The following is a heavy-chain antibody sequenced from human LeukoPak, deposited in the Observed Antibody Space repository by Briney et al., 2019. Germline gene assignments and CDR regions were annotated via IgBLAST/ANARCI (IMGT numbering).Heavy chain of an antibody. CDR1: GFTLSSYA. CDR3: AKGTNRWLQLYYFDY. V-gene: IGHV3-23*01. J-gene: IGHJ4*02. Sequence: GGSLRLSCAASGFTLSSYAMSWVRQAPGKGLEWVSAISGSGGSTYYADSVKGRFTISRDNSKNTLYLQMNSLRAEDTAVYYCAKGTNRWLQLYYFDYWGQGALVTVSS. CDR2: ISGSGGST. D-gene: IGHD5-24*01.